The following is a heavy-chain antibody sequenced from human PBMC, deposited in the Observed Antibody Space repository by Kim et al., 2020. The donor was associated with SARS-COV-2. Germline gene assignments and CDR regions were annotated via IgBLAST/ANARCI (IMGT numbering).Heavy chain of an antibody. CDR2: INPNSGGT. Sequence: ASVKVSCKASGYTFTGYYMHWVRQAPGQGLEWMGWINPNSGGTNYAQKFQGRVTMTRDTSISTAYMELSRLRSDDTAVYYCARDLDEMTGYYIHDAFDIWGQGTMVTVSS. CDR1: GYTFTGYY. D-gene: IGHD3-9*01. CDR3: ARDLDEMTGYYIHDAFDI. J-gene: IGHJ3*02. V-gene: IGHV1-2*02.